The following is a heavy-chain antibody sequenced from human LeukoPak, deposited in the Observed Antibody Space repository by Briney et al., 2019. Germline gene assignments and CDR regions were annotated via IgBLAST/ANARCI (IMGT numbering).Heavy chain of an antibody. CDR2: MSPTSGNT. CDR1: GYTFTSYG. D-gene: IGHD3-9*01. Sequence: ASVKVSCKASGYTFTSYGISWVRQAPGQGREWMGWMSPTSGNTGYAPKFQDRVSMTRDTSINTAYMELSSLRSEDTAIYYCARYFAPLDYWGQGTPVTVSS. J-gene: IGHJ4*02. CDR3: ARYFAPLDY. V-gene: IGHV1-8*02.